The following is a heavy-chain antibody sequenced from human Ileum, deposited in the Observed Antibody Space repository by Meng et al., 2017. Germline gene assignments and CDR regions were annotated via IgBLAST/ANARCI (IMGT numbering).Heavy chain of an antibody. V-gene: IGHV1-8*01. J-gene: IGHJ5*02. CDR2: MSPNSGNT. CDR3: ARVVSSGTFGDWFDP. D-gene: IGHD3-10*01. Sequence: QVQLVQSEAEVRKPGASVKISCRASGYTFTSYEIHWVRQAPGQGLEWMGWMSPNSGNTGYSQNFQGRVTLTRSTPLRTVYMELSSLQSEDTAVYYCARVVSSGTFGDWFDPWGQGTLVTVSS. CDR1: GYTFTSYE.